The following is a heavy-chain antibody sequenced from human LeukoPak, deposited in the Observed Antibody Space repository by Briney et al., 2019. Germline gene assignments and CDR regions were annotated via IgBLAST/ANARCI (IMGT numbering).Heavy chain of an antibody. V-gene: IGHV3-53*01. CDR1: GFTVSSNY. J-gene: IGHJ5*02. Sequence: GGSLRLSCAASGFTVSSNYMSWVRQAPGKGLEWVSVIYSGGSRYYADSVKGRFTISRDNAKNSLYLQMNSLRAEDTAVYYCARGSRGNWFDPWGQGTLVTVSS. CDR2: IYSGGSR. CDR3: ARGSRGNWFDP. D-gene: IGHD3-10*01.